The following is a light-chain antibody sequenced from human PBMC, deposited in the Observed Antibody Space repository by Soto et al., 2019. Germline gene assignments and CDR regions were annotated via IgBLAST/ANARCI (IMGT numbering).Light chain of an antibody. CDR2: WAS. V-gene: IGKV4-1*01. CDR3: QQYYGTPWR. Sequence: DIVMTQSPDSLAVSLGERATINCKSSQTVLYSSNNKNYLAWYQHKPGQAPKLLIHWASTRESGVPDRFNGSGSGTDFTLTISRLQAEDVAVYYCQQYYGTPWRFGQGTKVGIQ. CDR1: QTVLYSSNNKNY. J-gene: IGKJ1*01.